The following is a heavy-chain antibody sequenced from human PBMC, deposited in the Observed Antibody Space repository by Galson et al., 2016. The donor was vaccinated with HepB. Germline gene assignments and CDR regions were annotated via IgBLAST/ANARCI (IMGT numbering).Heavy chain of an antibody. Sequence: SLRLSCAASGFTFKYHAMSWVRQAPGSGLEWVSSISSSSSYIYYADSVKGRFTISRDNAKNSLYLQMNSLRAEDTAVYYCARGDIVGAIFDYWGQGTLVTVSS. V-gene: IGHV3-21*01. CDR1: GFTFKYHA. J-gene: IGHJ4*02. CDR3: ARGDIVGAIFDY. D-gene: IGHD1-26*01. CDR2: ISSSSSYI.